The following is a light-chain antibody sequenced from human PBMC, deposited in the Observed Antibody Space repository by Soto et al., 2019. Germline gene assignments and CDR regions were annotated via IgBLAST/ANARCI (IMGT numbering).Light chain of an antibody. CDR2: GAS. CDR1: QSVSSSY. CDR3: QQYGSSPWT. J-gene: IGKJ1*01. V-gene: IGKV3-20*01. Sequence: EIVLTQSPGTLSLSPGERATLSCRASQSVSSSYLAWYQQKPGQAPRLLIYGASSRATGIPDRFSGSGSGTDFTLTISRLEPEECAVYYCQQYGSSPWTFGQGTKLEIK.